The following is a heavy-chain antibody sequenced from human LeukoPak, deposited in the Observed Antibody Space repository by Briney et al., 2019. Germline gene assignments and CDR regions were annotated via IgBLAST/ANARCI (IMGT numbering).Heavy chain of an antibody. CDR2: ISFDGNNV. CDR3: AKVGSVVIPATAGGHY. V-gene: IGHV3-30-3*01. Sequence: PGGSLRLSCAASGFTFSTCAMHWVRQAPDMGLEWLAMISFDGNNVNHADSVKGRFTISRDNSKNTLSLQMNSLRAEDTAVYYCAKVGSVVIPATAGGHYWGQGTLVTVSS. J-gene: IGHJ4*02. D-gene: IGHD2-2*01. CDR1: GFTFSTCA.